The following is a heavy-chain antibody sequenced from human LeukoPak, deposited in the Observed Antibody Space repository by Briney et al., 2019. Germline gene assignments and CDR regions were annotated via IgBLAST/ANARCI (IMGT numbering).Heavy chain of an antibody. V-gene: IGHV1-18*04. J-gene: IGHJ4*02. CDR3: AREYYGSRSYCNSFDY. CDR1: GYTFTSYG. D-gene: IGHD3-10*01. CDR2: IGAYHGNT. Sequence: GASVKVSCKASGYTFTSYGISWVRQAPGQGLEWMGWIGAYHGNTNYAQKLQGTVTMTTDTSTSTAYMELRSLRTDDTAVYYCAREYYGSRSYCNSFDYWGQGTLVTVSS.